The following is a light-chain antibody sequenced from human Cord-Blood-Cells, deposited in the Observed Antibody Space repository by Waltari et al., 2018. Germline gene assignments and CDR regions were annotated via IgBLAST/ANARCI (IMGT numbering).Light chain of an antibody. CDR3: QTWGTDIHV. V-gene: IGLV4-69*01. Sequence: QLVLTQSPSASASLGASVKLTCTLSSGHSSYAIAWHQQQPEKGPRYLMKLNSDGSHSKGDGISDRFSGSSSGAERYLTSSSLQSEDEADYYCQTWGTDIHVFGGGTKLTVL. J-gene: IGLJ3*02. CDR2: LNSDGSH. CDR1: SGHSSYA.